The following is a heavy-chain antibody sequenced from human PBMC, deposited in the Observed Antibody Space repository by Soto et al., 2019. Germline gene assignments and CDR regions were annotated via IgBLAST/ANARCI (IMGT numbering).Heavy chain of an antibody. V-gene: IGHV4-59*02. CDR1: GGSGSSYY. Sequence: SETLSLTCTVSGGSGSSYYWSWIRQPPGTGLEWIGWLYYSGSTSYNPSLKSRVTMSGDPSKNQFSLKLSSVTAADTAVYYCARARFSSYFYMDVWGKGTAVTVSS. CDR3: ARARFSSYFYMDV. CDR2: LYYSGST. J-gene: IGHJ6*03. D-gene: IGHD3-10*01.